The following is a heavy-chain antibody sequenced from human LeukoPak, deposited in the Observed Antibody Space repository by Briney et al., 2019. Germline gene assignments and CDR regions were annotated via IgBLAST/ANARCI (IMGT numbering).Heavy chain of an antibody. Sequence: GGSLRLSCTASGFTFGDYAMSWVRQAPGKGLEWVGCIRSKAYGGTTEYAASVKGRFTISRDDSKSIAYLQMNSLKTEDTAVYFCTRDRFDFWSGAFDYWGQGTLATVSS. CDR3: TRDRFDFWSGAFDY. CDR1: GFTFGDYA. J-gene: IGHJ4*02. CDR2: IRSKAYGGTT. V-gene: IGHV3-49*04. D-gene: IGHD3-3*01.